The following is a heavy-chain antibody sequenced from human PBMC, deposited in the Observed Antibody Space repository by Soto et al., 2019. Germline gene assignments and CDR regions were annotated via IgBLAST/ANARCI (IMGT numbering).Heavy chain of an antibody. J-gene: IGHJ5*02. CDR2: ISYDGSNK. CDR1: GFTFSSYA. V-gene: IGHV3-30-3*01. Sequence: GGSLRLSCAASGFTFSSYAMHWVRQAPGKGLEWVAVISYDGSNKYYADSVKGRFTISRDNSKNTLYLQMNSLRAEDTAVYYCARDYSSSSATVDPWFDPWGQGTLVTVSS. D-gene: IGHD6-6*01. CDR3: ARDYSSSSATVDPWFDP.